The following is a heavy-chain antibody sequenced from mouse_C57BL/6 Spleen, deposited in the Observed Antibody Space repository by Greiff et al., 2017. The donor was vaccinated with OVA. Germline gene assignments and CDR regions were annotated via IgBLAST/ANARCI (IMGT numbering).Heavy chain of an antibody. CDR2: ISYDGSN. CDR1: GYSITSGYY. Sequence: ESGPGLVKPSQSLSLTCSVTGYSITSGYYWNWIRQFPGNKLEWMGYISYDGSNNYNPSLKNRISITRDTSKNQFFLKLNSVTTEDTATYYCARDGYGSTSWFAYWGQGTLVTVSA. CDR3: ARDGYGSTSWFAY. V-gene: IGHV3-6*01. D-gene: IGHD1-1*01. J-gene: IGHJ3*01.